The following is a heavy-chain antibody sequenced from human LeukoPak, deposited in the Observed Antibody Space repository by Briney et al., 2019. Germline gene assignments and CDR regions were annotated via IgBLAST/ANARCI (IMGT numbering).Heavy chain of an antibody. J-gene: IGHJ4*02. Sequence: GASVKVSCKASTYTFTNNYLHWVRQAPGQGLEWMGLINPNDGSTDYAQKFQGRVTITTDESTSTAYMELSSLRSEDTAVYYCARGGDGLEWLFDYWGQGTLVTVSS. V-gene: IGHV1-46*01. D-gene: IGHD3-3*01. CDR3: ARGGDGLEWLFDY. CDR2: INPNDGST. CDR1: TYTFTNNY.